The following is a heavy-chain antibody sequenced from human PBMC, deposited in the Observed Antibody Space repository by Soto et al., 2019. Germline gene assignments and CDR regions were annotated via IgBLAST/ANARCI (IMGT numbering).Heavy chain of an antibody. CDR1: GVSVRSYT. CDR3: AKDGMTTGDS. D-gene: IGHD3-9*01. J-gene: IGHJ4*02. V-gene: IGHV4-4*07. Sequence: SETLSLTCIVSGVSVRSYTWSWVRQPANKGLEWIGRVFSSVSPTYNPSLKSRVSISMDTAENRISLRLDSGTAADAGVYFCAKDGMTTGDSWGPGTLVTVSS. CDR2: VFSSVSP.